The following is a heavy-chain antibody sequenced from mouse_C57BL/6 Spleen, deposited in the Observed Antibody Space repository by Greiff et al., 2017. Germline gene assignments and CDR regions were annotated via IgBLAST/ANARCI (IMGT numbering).Heavy chain of an antibody. D-gene: IGHD2-1*01. CDR3: ASIYYGNVYAMDY. Sequence: QVQLQQSGPGLVQPSQCLSITCTVSGFSFTSYGVHWVRQSPGKGLEWLGVIWSGGSTDYNAAIISRLSISKDDTKRQVFFKMNSLQADDTAIYYCASIYYGNVYAMDYWGQGTSVTVSS. CDR1: GFSFTSYG. CDR2: IWSGGST. J-gene: IGHJ4*01. V-gene: IGHV2-2*01.